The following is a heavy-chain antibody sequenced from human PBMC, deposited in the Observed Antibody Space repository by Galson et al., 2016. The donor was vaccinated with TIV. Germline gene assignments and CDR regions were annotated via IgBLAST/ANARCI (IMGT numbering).Heavy chain of an antibody. J-gene: IGHJ4*02. V-gene: IGHV4-4*07. Sequence: TWIRRPAGKGLEWLGRMYAGGSSDYNPSLNSRLTISIDRSSNRFSLTLRSVTAADTAVYYCAREYSGTFRYFDYWGRGTHVTVSS. CDR2: MYAGGSS. CDR3: AREYSGTFRYFDY. D-gene: IGHD5-12*01.